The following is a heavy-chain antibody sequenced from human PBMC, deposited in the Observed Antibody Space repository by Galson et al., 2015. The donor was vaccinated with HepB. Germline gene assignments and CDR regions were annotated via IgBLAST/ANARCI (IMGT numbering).Heavy chain of an antibody. D-gene: IGHD3-22*01. Sequence: CAISGDSVSSNSAAWNWIRQSPSRGLEWLGRTYYRSKWYNDYAVSVKGRITINPDTSKNQFSLHLDTVTPEDTAVYFCARENTLILAVNPFDYWGQGALVTVSS. CDR3: ARENTLILAVNPFDY. CDR2: TYYRSKWYN. J-gene: IGHJ4*02. V-gene: IGHV6-1*01. CDR1: GDSVSSNSAA.